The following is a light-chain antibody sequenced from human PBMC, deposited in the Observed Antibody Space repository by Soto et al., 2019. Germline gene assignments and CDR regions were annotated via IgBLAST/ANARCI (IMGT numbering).Light chain of an antibody. CDR3: QQSYSTPIT. CDR1: QSISSY. CDR2: AAS. V-gene: IGKV1-39*01. J-gene: IGKJ3*01. Sequence: DIQMTQSPSSLSASVGDRVTITCRASQSISSYLNWYQQKPGKAPKLLIYAASSLQSGGPSRFSGSGSGTDFTLTISSLQPEDFATYYCQQSYSTPITFGPGTKVDIK.